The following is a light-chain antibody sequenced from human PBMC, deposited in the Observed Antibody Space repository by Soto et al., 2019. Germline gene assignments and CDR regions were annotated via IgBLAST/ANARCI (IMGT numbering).Light chain of an antibody. Sequence: SYELTQPPSVSVAPGQTARITCGGDNIGSKNVHWYQQKSGQAPVLVVYDESDRPSGIPERFSGSNSRDTATLTISRVEAGDEADYYCQVWARLSAYVFRSGTKVTVL. J-gene: IGLJ1*01. CDR2: DES. CDR1: NIGSKN. V-gene: IGLV3-21*02. CDR3: QVWARLSAYV.